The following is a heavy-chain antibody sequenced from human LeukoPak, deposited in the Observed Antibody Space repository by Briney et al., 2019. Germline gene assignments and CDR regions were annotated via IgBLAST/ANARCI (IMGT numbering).Heavy chain of an antibody. J-gene: IGHJ4*02. D-gene: IGHD5-18*01. V-gene: IGHV3-7*04. CDR1: GFTFSTYW. CDR2: ILQDGSEK. Sequence: GGSLRLSCAASGFTFSTYWMTWVRQAPGKGLQWVANILQDGSEKYYVDSVKGRFTISRDNAKNSLYLQMTSLRAEDTAVYYCARYGKDTAMARDYWGQGTLVTVSS. CDR3: ARYGKDTAMARDY.